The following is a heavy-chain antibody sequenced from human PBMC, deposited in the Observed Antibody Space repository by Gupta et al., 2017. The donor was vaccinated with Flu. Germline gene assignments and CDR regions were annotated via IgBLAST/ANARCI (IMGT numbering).Heavy chain of an antibody. D-gene: IGHD3-10*01. J-gene: IGHJ4*02. CDR3: AKDTKSTMVRGVIITLGY. CDR2: ISGSGGST. Sequence: TFSSYAMSWVRQAPGKGLEWVSAISGSGGSTYYADSVKGRFTISRDNSKNTLYLQMNSLRAEDTAVYYCAKDTKSTMVRGVIITLGYWGQGTLVTVSS. CDR1: TFSSYA. V-gene: IGHV3-23*01.